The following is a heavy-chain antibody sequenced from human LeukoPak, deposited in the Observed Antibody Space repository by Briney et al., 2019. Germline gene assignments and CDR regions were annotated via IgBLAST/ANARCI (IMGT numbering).Heavy chain of an antibody. CDR1: GFTFSTYW. CDR2: IHYDGTYT. J-gene: IGHJ5*01. V-gene: IGHV3-74*01. Sequence: GGSLRLSCAASGFTFSTYWMHWVRQIPGKGLVCFPRIHYDGTYTTYVDSVRGRFTISRDNTKSTLYLQMNSLRADDTAVYYCARGAEGHNYGELDSWGQGTLVTVSS. CDR3: ARGAEGHNYGELDS. D-gene: IGHD3-10*01.